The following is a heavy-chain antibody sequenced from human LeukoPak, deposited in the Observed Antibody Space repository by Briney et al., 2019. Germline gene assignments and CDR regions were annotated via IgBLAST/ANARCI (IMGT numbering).Heavy chain of an antibody. V-gene: IGHV1-8*01. CDR3: VRDGEGVAISVNFWFDP. J-gene: IGHJ5*02. CDR1: GYTFTSYD. Sequence: GASVKVSCKASGYTFTSYDINWVRQATGQGLEWMGWMNPNDGTTGYAQNFQGRVTMTRDTSISTAYMELRGLRSEDTATYYCVRDGEGVAISVNFWFDPWGQGTLVTVSS. CDR2: MNPNDGTT. D-gene: IGHD3-10*01.